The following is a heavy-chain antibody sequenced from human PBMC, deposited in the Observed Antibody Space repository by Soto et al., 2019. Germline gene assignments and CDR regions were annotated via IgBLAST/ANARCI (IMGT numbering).Heavy chain of an antibody. Sequence: QVQLVESGGGVVQPGGSLRLSCAASGFIFSGYAMHWVRQAPGKGLEWVAVISYDGNTQYYADSVKGRFTVSRDNSNNILYVEMNNLRDEDTAMYYCAKETNAYEINFCGQGSLLTVSP. CDR2: ISYDGNTQ. CDR3: AKETNAYEINF. CDR1: GFIFSGYA. D-gene: IGHD3-9*01. J-gene: IGHJ4*02. V-gene: IGHV3-30-3*01.